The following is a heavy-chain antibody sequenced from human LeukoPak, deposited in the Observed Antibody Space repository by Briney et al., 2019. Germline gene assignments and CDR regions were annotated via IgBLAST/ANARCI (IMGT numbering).Heavy chain of an antibody. CDR2: IWYDGSNK. V-gene: IGHV3-33*01. J-gene: IGHJ4*02. Sequence: GGSLRLSCAASGFTFSSYGMHWVRQAPGKGLEWVAVIWYDGSNKYYADSVRGRFTISRDNSKNTLYLQMNSLRAEDTAVYYCASGWKDSSASYYFDYWGQGTLVTVSS. CDR1: GFTFSSYG. D-gene: IGHD3-22*01. CDR3: ASGWKDSSASYYFDY.